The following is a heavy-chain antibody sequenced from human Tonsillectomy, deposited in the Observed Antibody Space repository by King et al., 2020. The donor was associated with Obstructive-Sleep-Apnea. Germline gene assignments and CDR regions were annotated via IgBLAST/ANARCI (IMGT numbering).Heavy chain of an antibody. CDR1: GFTFDNYA. Sequence: VQLVQSGGGLVHPGMSLRLSCTASGFTFDNYAMHWVRQVPGRGLEWVSGISWDSGSIGYAESVKGRFTISRDNAKNSLFLQVNSLRAEDTALYYCAKDTHRSRQTHYGMDVWGLGTTVTVSS. CDR2: ISWDSGSI. J-gene: IGHJ6*02. D-gene: IGHD6-13*01. V-gene: IGHV3-9*01. CDR3: AKDTHRSRQTHYGMDV.